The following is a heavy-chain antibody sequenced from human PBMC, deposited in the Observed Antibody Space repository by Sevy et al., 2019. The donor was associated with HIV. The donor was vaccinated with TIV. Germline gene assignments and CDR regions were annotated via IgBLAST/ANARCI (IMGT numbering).Heavy chain of an antibody. J-gene: IGHJ5*02. CDR2: ISNTGTTI. V-gene: IGHV3-11*01. CDR1: GFIFSDYY. Sequence: GGSLRLSCAASGFIFSDYYMNWIRQTPGKGLEWVSYISNTGTTIYYADSVKGRFTISRDNAKNSLYLQMNSLRAEDTAVYYCARDRGGVAVFDPWGPGTLVTVSS. D-gene: IGHD2-8*02. CDR3: ARDRGGVAVFDP.